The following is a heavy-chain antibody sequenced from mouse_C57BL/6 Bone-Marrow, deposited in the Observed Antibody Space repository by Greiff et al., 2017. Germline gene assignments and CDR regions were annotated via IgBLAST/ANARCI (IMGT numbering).Heavy chain of an antibody. V-gene: IGHV1-82*01. CDR3: ARGGYDAWFAY. J-gene: IGHJ3*01. CDR1: GYAFSSSW. D-gene: IGHD2-2*01. Sequence: QVQLQQSGPELVKPGASVKISCKASGYAFSSSWMNWVKQRPGKGLEWIGRIYPGDGDTNYNGKFKGKATLTADKSSSTAYMQLSSLTSEDSAVYFCARGGYDAWFAYWGQGTLVTGSA. CDR2: IYPGDGDT.